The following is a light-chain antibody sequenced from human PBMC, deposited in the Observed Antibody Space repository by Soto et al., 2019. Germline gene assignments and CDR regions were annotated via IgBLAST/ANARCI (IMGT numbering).Light chain of an antibody. Sequence: QSALTQPASVSGSPGQSITISCTETSSDGGGSNHVSWYQHHPGKAPRLIIYEVSYRPSGVSNRFSGSKSGYTASLTISGLQAEDEADYYCNSQTTSGIRVFGTGTKLTVL. V-gene: IGLV2-14*01. J-gene: IGLJ1*01. CDR1: SSDGGGSNH. CDR2: EVS. CDR3: NSQTTSGIRV.